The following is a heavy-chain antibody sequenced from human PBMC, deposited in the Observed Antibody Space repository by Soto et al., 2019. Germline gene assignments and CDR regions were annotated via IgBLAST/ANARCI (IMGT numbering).Heavy chain of an antibody. Sequence: HPGGSLRLSCAASGITFSSYAMSWVRQAPGRGLEWLSAVTGSGYTTYYADSVKGRFTISRDNSKNTLYLQMNSLRGEDTGVYYCAKDQHPYSGSFFGDFDSWGQGTLVTVSS. CDR2: VTGSGYTT. D-gene: IGHD1-26*01. CDR3: AKDQHPYSGSFFGDFDS. V-gene: IGHV3-23*01. CDR1: GITFSSYA. J-gene: IGHJ4*02.